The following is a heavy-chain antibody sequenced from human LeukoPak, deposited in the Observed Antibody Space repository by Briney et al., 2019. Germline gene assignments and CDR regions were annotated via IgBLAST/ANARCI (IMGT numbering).Heavy chain of an antibody. CDR3: ARDAPYGDFWFDP. Sequence: SETLSLTCNVSGGSISSYYWSWIRQPAGKGLEWIGRIFSSGITKYNPSLKSRVTMSVDTSKNQFSLRLSSVTAADTAVYYCARDAPYGDFWFDPWGQGTLVTVSS. V-gene: IGHV4-4*07. D-gene: IGHD4-17*01. J-gene: IGHJ5*02. CDR2: IFSSGIT. CDR1: GGSISSYY.